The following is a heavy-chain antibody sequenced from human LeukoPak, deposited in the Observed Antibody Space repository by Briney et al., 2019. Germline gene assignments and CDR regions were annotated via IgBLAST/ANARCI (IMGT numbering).Heavy chain of an antibody. CDR3: ASGGSYFTFDY. J-gene: IGHJ4*02. CDR2: IYSGGST. V-gene: IGHV3-53*01. CDR1: GFTVSSNY. Sequence: SGGSLRLSCAASGFTVSSNYMSWVRQAPGKGLEWVSVIYSGGSTYYADSVKGRFTISRDNSKNTLYLQTNSLRAEDTAVYYCASGGSYFTFDYWGQGTLVTVSS. D-gene: IGHD1-26*01.